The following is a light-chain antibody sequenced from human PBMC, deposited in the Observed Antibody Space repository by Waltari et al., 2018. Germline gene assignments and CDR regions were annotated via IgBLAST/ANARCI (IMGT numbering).Light chain of an antibody. CDR3: SSYAGGNNWV. CDR1: SSDVGRYNS. V-gene: IGLV2-8*01. Sequence: QSALTQPPSASGSPGQSVTISCTGTSSDVGRYNSVSWYQHHPGKGPKLIIYEVTRRPSGVPYRFSASKSANTASLTVSGLQAEDEADYFCSSYAGGNNWVFGGGTKLTVL. CDR2: EVT. J-gene: IGLJ2*01.